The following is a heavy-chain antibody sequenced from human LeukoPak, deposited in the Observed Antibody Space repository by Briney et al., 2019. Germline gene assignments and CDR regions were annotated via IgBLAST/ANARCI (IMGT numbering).Heavy chain of an antibody. CDR3: AKPVPGYSTTWYFDS. CDR1: GFTFSSYS. CDR2: ISGSATNT. V-gene: IGHV3-23*01. D-gene: IGHD6-13*01. Sequence: PTGGSLRLSCAVSGFTFSSYSMNWVRQAPGKGLEWVSGISGSATNTYYADSVKGRFTISRDNSKNTLYLQMNSLRAEDTAIYLCAKPVPGYSTTWYFDSWGQGTLITVSS. J-gene: IGHJ4*02.